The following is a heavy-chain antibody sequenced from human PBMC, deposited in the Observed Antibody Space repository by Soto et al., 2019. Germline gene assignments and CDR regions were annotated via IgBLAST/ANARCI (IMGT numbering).Heavy chain of an antibody. CDR2: ISGSGGST. V-gene: IGHV3-23*01. CDR3: AIAGVVSRSSWYLDY. Sequence: EVQLLESGGGLVQPGGSLRLSCAASGFTFSSYAMSWVRQAPGKGLEWVSAISGSGGSTYYADSVKGRLTISSDNSKNTLYLQLNSLRAADTAVYYCAIAGVVSRSSWYLDYWGQGTLVTVSS. D-gene: IGHD6-13*01. CDR1: GFTFSSYA. J-gene: IGHJ4*02.